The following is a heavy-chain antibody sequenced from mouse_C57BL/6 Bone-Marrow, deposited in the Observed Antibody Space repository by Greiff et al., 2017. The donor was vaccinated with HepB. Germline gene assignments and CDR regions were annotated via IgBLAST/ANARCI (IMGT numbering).Heavy chain of an antibody. CDR2: ISYDGSN. CDR1: GYSITSGYY. CDR3: ARDGQLVGGYFDY. J-gene: IGHJ2*01. V-gene: IGHV3-6*01. Sequence: EVKLLESGPGLVKPSQSLSLTCSVTGYSITSGYYWNWIRQFPGNKLEWMGYISYDGSNNYNPSLKNRISITRDTSKNQFFLKLNSVTTEDTATYYCARDGQLVGGYFDYWGQGTTLTVSS. D-gene: IGHD4-1*02.